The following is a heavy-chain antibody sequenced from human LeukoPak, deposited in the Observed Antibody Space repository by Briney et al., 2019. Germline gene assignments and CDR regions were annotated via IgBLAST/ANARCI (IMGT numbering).Heavy chain of an antibody. CDR3: ASFYFGGLYYFDY. J-gene: IGHJ4*02. D-gene: IGHD2/OR15-2a*01. CDR2: IYYSGST. Sequence: SETLCLTCAVYGGSLSGYYWSWIRQPPGKGLGWIGSIYYSGSTYYNPSLKSRVTISVDTSKNQFSLKLRSVTAADTAVYYCASFYFGGLYYFDYWGQGTLVAVSS. CDR1: GGSLSGYY. V-gene: IGHV4-34*01.